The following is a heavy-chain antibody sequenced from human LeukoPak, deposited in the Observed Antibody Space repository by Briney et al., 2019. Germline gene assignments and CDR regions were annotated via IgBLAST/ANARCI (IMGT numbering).Heavy chain of an antibody. V-gene: IGHV3-23*01. CDR3: AKVITGTVDY. D-gene: IGHD1-7*01. J-gene: IGHJ4*02. CDR2: ISGSGGST. CDR1: GFTFSIYA. Sequence: GGSLRLSCAASGFTFSIYAMSWVRQASGKWLEWVSAISGSGGSTYYADSVKGRFTISRDNSKNTLYLQMNSLRAEDTAVYYCAKVITGTVDYWGQGTLVTVSS.